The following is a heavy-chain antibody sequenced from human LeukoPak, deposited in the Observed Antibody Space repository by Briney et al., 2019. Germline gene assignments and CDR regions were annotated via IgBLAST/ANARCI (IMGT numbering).Heavy chain of an antibody. CDR1: GGTFSSYA. J-gene: IGHJ4*02. CDR3: ARDSHYYDSSGYYYVY. D-gene: IGHD3-22*01. Sequence: GSSVKVSCKASGGTFSSYAISWVRQAPGQGLEWMGGIIPIFGTANYAQKFQGRVTITADESTSTAYMELSSLRSEDTAVYYCARDSHYYDSSGYYYVYWGQGTLVTVSS. V-gene: IGHV1-69*01. CDR2: IIPIFGTA.